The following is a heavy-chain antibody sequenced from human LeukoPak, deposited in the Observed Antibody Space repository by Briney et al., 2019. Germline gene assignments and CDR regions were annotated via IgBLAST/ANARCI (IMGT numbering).Heavy chain of an antibody. J-gene: IGHJ5*02. CDR1: GGSISSYY. CDR3: ARARNYSSGSWFDP. Sequence: PSETLSLTCTVSGGSISSYYWSWIRQPAGKGLEWIGRIYTSGSTNYNPSLKSRVTMSVGTSKNQFSLKLSSVTAADTAVYYCARARNYSSGSWFDPWGQGTLVTVSS. V-gene: IGHV4-4*07. CDR2: IYTSGST. D-gene: IGHD6-19*01.